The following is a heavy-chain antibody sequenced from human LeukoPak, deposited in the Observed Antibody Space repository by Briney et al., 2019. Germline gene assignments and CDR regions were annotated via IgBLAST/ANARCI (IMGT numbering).Heavy chain of an antibody. CDR3: AREEPVMVRGVIIKGYGMDV. D-gene: IGHD3-10*01. V-gene: IGHV4-59*12. CDR2: IYYSGST. CDR1: GGSISSYY. J-gene: IGHJ6*02. Sequence: SETLSLTCTVSGGSISSYYWSWIRQPPGKGLEWIGYIYYSGSTNYNPSLKSRVTISVDTSKNQFSLKLSSVTAADTAVYYCAREEPVMVRGVIIKGYGMDVWGQGTTVTVSS.